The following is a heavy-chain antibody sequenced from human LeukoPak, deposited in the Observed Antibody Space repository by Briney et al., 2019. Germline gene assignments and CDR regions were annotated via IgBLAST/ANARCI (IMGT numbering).Heavy chain of an antibody. V-gene: IGHV3-69-1*01. CDR2: ISSRSYT. J-gene: IGHJ4*02. CDR3: ASYGGFTSATLVDLL. CDR1: GFSFSAYS. Sequence: GGSLRLSCAASGFSFSAYSMNWVRQAPGKGLEWVSSISSRSYTDYADSVRGRFTISRDNAKNSLFLQMNSLRAEDTAVYYCASYGGFTSATLVDLLWGQGTLVTVSS. D-gene: IGHD4-23*01.